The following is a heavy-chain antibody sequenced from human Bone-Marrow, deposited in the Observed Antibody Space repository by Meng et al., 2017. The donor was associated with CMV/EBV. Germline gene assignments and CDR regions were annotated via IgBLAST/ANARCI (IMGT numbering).Heavy chain of an antibody. CDR1: GFTFNNYA. J-gene: IGHJ4*02. Sequence: GESLKISCAASGFTFNNYAITWVRQAPGKGLEWVSAITGRGDSSYYADSVTGRFTISRDNSKNTLYLQMNSLRAEDTAVYYCARAITIFGVVGCFDVRGQGTLVTVSS. CDR3: ARAITIFGVVGCFDV. D-gene: IGHD3-3*01. V-gene: IGHV3-23*01. CDR2: ITGRGDSS.